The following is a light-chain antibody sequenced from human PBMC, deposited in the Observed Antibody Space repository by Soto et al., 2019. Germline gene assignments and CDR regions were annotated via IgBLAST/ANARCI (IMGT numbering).Light chain of an antibody. J-gene: IGKJ4*01. Sequence: DVQMTQSPSSLSASVGDTITITCQATQDISNYLNWYQQKPGEAPKLLIYDASKLETGVPSRFSGSGSGTEFTLTITSLQPDDYATYYCQQYNSYVTFGGGTKVDIK. CDR3: QQYNSYVT. CDR2: DAS. V-gene: IGKV1-33*01. CDR1: QDISNY.